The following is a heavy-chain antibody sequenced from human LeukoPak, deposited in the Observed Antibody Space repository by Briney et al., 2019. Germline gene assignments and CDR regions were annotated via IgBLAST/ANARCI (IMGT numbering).Heavy chain of an antibody. D-gene: IGHD3-22*01. CDR2: ISSSSYI. CDR3: ARDFNYYDSSGYFGY. V-gene: IGHV3-21*01. CDR1: GFTFSSYS. Sequence: PGGSLRLSCAASGFTFSSYSMNWVRQAPGKGLEWVSSISSSSYIYYADSVKGRFTISRDNAKNSLYLQMNSLRAEDTAVYYCARDFNYYDSSGYFGYWGQGTLVTVSS. J-gene: IGHJ4*02.